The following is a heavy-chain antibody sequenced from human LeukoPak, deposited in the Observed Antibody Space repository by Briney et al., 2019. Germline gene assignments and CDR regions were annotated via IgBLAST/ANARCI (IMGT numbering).Heavy chain of an antibody. CDR3: ARATIALLRVTGASFDI. CDR1: GGSFSGYY. J-gene: IGHJ3*02. V-gene: IGHV4-34*01. D-gene: IGHD2-21*02. Sequence: SETLSLTCAAYGGSFSGYYWSWIRQPPGKGLEWIGEINHSGSTNYNPSLKSRVTISVDTSKNQFSLKLSSVTAADTAVYYCARATIALLRVTGASFDIWGQGTMVTVSS. CDR2: INHSGST.